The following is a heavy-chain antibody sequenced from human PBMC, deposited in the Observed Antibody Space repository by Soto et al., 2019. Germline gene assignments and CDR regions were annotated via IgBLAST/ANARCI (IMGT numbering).Heavy chain of an antibody. D-gene: IGHD3-10*01. CDR3: ARDPGRGYYGSGSLGYYYYGMDV. V-gene: IGHV1-18*01. CDR1: GYTFTSYG. CDR2: ISAYNGNT. J-gene: IGHJ6*02. Sequence: QVQLVQSGAEVKKPGASVKVSCKASGYTFTSYGISWVRQAPGQGLEWMGWISAYNGNTNYAQKLQGRVTMTTHTSTSTAYMELRSLRSDDTAVYYCARDPGRGYYGSGSLGYYYYGMDVWGQGTTVTVSS.